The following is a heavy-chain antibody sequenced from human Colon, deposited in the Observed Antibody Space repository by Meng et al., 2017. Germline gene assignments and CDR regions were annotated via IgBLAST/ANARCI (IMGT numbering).Heavy chain of an antibody. CDR3: AKYDRPPYCFEY. Sequence: VKLQDAGPGLVKPSETLSLTCTVSGGSISGNYWSWIRQSPGRGLEWIAYIYYTGSTNYNPSFKSRATISVDTSKNQFSLNLASVTAADTAVYYCAKYDRPPYCFEYWGQGTLVTVSS. J-gene: IGHJ4*02. CDR1: GGSISGNY. D-gene: IGHD2-15*01. V-gene: IGHV4-59*01. CDR2: IYYTGST.